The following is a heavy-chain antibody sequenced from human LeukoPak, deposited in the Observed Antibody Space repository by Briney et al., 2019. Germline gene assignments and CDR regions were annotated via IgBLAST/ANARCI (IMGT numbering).Heavy chain of an antibody. J-gene: IGHJ4*02. CDR3: ARVPESYGDYAAFDY. CDR2: ISAYNGNT. V-gene: IGHV1-18*01. CDR1: GYTFTSYG. Sequence: ASVTVSCKASGYTFTSYGISWVRQAPGQGLEWMGWISAYNGNTNYAQKLQGRVTMTTDISTSTAYMELRSLRSDDTAVYYCARVPESYGDYAAFDYWGQGTLVTVSS. D-gene: IGHD4-17*01.